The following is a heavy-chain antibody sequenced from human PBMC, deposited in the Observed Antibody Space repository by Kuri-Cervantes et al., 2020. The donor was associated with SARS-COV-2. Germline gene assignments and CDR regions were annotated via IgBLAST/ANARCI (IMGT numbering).Heavy chain of an antibody. Sequence: SETLSLTCTVSGGSISSSSYYWGWIRQPPGKGLEWIGSIYYSGSTYYNPSLKSRVTISVDTSKNQFSLKLSSVTAADTAVYCCARVVTNPLDYDSSGSTFDPWGQGTLVTVSS. J-gene: IGHJ5*02. CDR2: IYYSGST. CDR1: GGSISSSSYY. D-gene: IGHD3-22*01. CDR3: ARVVTNPLDYDSSGSTFDP. V-gene: IGHV4-39*01.